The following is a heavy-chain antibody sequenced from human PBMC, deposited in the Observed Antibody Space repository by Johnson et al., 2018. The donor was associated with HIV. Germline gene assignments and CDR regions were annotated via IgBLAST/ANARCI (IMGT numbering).Heavy chain of an antibody. CDR3: AKVSWEARLGDPFDI. CDR2: ISYDGSNK. Sequence: QVQLVESGGGVVQPGRSLRLSCAASGFTFSSYGMHWVRQAPGKGLEWVAVISYDGSNKYYADSVKGRFTISRDNSKNTRHLQMNSLRAEDTAVYYGAKVSWEARLGDPFDIWGQGTMVTVSS. CDR1: GFTFSSYG. V-gene: IGHV3-30*18. J-gene: IGHJ3*02. D-gene: IGHD1-26*01.